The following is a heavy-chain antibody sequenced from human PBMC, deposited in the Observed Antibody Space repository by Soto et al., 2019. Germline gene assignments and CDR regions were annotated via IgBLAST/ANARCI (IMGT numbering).Heavy chain of an antibody. J-gene: IGHJ6*02. V-gene: IGHV1-24*01. D-gene: IGHD1-20*01. CDR2: FDPEDGET. CDR3: ATALTGILDVGMDV. Sequence: ASVKVSCTVSGYTLTELSMHWVRQAPGKGLEWMGGFDPEDGETIYAQKFQGRVTMTEDTSTDTAYMELSSLRSEDTAVYYCATALTGILDVGMDVWGQGTTVTVSS. CDR1: GYTLTELS.